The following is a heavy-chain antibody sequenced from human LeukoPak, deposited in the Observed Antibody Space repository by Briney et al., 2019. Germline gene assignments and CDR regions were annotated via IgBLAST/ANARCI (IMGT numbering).Heavy chain of an antibody. CDR3: AKDGGAVGATGAHFDY. Sequence: SGGSLRLSCAASGFTLSSNSKHWVWQAPGKGLEWVAFLRYDGSNKYYADSVKGRFTISRDNSKNTLYLQMNSLRAEDTAVYYCAKDGGAVGATGAHFDYWGQGTLVTVSS. CDR2: LRYDGSNK. V-gene: IGHV3-30*02. J-gene: IGHJ4*02. D-gene: IGHD1-26*01. CDR1: GFTLSSNS.